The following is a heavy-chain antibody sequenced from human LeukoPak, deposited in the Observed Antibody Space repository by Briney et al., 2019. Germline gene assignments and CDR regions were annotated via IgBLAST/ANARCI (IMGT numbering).Heavy chain of an antibody. CDR3: AKDLAPAAY. V-gene: IGHV3-21*01. CDR1: GFTFSRYA. Sequence: PGGSLRLSCAASGFTFSRYAMNWVRQAPEKGLEWVSYISTGGDNTFYADSLKGRFTVSRDNAKNSLFLQMDSLRAEDTAVYYCAKDLAPAAYWGQGTLVTVSS. J-gene: IGHJ4*02. D-gene: IGHD2-2*01. CDR2: ISTGGDNT.